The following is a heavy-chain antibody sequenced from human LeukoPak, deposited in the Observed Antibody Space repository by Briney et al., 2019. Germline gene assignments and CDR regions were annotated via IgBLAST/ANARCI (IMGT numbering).Heavy chain of an antibody. CDR2: MYYSGST. Sequence: SETLSLTCTVSGGSISSSSYYWGWIRQPPGKGLEWMGSMYYSGSTYYNPSLKSRVTMSVDTSKNQFSLKLSSVTAADTAVYYCAKTVTAIAPWYFDYWGQGTPVTVSS. J-gene: IGHJ4*02. V-gene: IGHV4-39*01. CDR1: GGSISSSSYY. CDR3: AKTVTAIAPWYFDY. D-gene: IGHD2-21*02.